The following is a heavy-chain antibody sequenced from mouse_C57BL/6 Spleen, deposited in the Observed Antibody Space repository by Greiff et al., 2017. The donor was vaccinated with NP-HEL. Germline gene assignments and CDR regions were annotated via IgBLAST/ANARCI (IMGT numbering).Heavy chain of an antibody. V-gene: IGHV2-6*01. D-gene: IGHD2-1*01. J-gene: IGHJ3*01. CDR3: ASAGGNSWFAY. CDR1: GFSLTSYG. Sequence: QVQLQQSGPGLVAPSQSLSITCTVSGFSLTSYGVDWVRQSPGKGLEWLGVIWGVGSTNYNSALKSRLSISKDNSKSQVFLKMNSLQTDDTAMYYCASAGGNSWFAYWGQGTLVTVSA. CDR2: IWGVGST.